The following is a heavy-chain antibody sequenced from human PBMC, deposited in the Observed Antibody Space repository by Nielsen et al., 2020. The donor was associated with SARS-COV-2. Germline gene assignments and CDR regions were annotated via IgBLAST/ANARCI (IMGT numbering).Heavy chain of an antibody. Sequence: GGSLRLSCAASGFTFDDYAMHWVRQAPGKGLEWVSGISWNSGSIGYADSVKGRFTISRDNAKNSLYLQMNSLRAEDTALYYCATGAAAGTQNWFDPWGQGTLVTVSS. J-gene: IGHJ5*02. CDR3: ATGAAAGTQNWFDP. CDR1: GFTFDDYA. V-gene: IGHV3-9*01. D-gene: IGHD6-13*01. CDR2: ISWNSGSI.